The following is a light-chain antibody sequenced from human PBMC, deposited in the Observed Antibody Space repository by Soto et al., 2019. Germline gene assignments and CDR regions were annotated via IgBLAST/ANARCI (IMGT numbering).Light chain of an antibody. J-gene: IGKJ4*01. CDR1: QSISSW. CDR3: QQYNSYPLT. CDR2: DAS. V-gene: IGKV1-5*01. Sequence: DIQMTQSPSTLSAYVGDRVTITCRASQSISSWLGWYQQKPGKAPKLLIYDASSLESGVPSRFSGSGSGTEFTLTISSLQPDDFASYYCQQYNSYPLTFGGGTKVEIK.